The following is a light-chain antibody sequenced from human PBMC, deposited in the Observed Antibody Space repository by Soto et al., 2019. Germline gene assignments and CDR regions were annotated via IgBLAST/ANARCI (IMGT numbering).Light chain of an antibody. CDR3: SSYTTGSTYV. CDR2: DVR. CDR1: SSDVGGYNY. J-gene: IGLJ1*01. Sequence: QSVLTQPASVSGSPGQSITISCTGSSSDVGGYNYVSWHQQHPGKVPKLMIYDVRYPPSGVSDRFSGSTSCTTASLTISGLQTEDEADYYCSSYTTGSTYVFGTGTKLTVL. V-gene: IGLV2-14*01.